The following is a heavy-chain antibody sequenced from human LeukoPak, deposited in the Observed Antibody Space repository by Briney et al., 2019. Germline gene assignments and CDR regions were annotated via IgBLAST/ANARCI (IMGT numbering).Heavy chain of an antibody. J-gene: IGHJ4*02. Sequence: PSETLSLTCTVSGGSISSSSYYWGWIRQPPGKGLEWIGRIYTSGSTNYNPSLKSRVTIPVDTSKNQFSLKLSSVTAADTAVYYCARSPFNCGGDCYSVDYWGQGTLVTVSS. D-gene: IGHD2-21*01. V-gene: IGHV4-39*07. CDR2: IYTSGST. CDR3: ARSPFNCGGDCYSVDY. CDR1: GGSISSSSYY.